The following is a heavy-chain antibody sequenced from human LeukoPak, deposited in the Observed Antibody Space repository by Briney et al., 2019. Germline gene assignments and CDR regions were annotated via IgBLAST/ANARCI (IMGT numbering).Heavy chain of an antibody. V-gene: IGHV4-28*01. D-gene: IGHD3-10*01. Sequence: SDTLSLTCAVSGYSITSSSWWGWIRQPPGKGLEWIGYIYHSGTTYYNPSLQSRVTMSVDTSKSQFSLKLSSVTAVDTAVYYCARKENVYYYFDYWGQGTLVTVSS. CDR1: GYSITSSSW. J-gene: IGHJ4*02. CDR3: ARKENVYYYFDY. CDR2: IYHSGTT.